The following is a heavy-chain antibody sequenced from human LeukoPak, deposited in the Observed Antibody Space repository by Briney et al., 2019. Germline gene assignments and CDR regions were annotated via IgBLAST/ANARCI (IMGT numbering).Heavy chain of an antibody. V-gene: IGHV5-51*01. CDR2: IYPGDSDT. CDR3: ARLTGCSSTSCYRDMYYGMDV. J-gene: IGHJ6*02. CDR1: GYSFTSYW. Sequence: GESLKISCKGSGYSFTSYWIGWVRQMPGKGLECMGIIYPGDSDTRYSPSFQGQVTISADKSISTAYLQWSSLKASDTAMYYCARLTGCSSTSCYRDMYYGMDVWGQGTTVTVSS. D-gene: IGHD2-2*01.